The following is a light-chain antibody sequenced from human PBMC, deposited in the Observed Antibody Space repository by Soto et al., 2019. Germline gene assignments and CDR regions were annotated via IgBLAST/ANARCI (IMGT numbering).Light chain of an antibody. CDR3: AVWDDSLRGRV. J-gene: IGLJ2*01. Sequence: QSVLTQPPSASGTPGQRVTISCSGSNSNIGSNTVNWYQQFPGTAPRFLIYGNDLRPSGVPDRFSASKSGTSASLAISGLHSEDEADYYCAVWDDSLRGRVFGGGTKLTVL. CDR2: GND. CDR1: NSNIGSNT. V-gene: IGLV1-44*01.